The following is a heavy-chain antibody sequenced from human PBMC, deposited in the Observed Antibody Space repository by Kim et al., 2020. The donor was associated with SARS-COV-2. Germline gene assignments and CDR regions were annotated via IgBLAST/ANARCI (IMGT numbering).Heavy chain of an antibody. V-gene: IGHV3-53*01. Sequence: GGSLRLSCAASGLADGVNHMTWVRRAPGKGLEWLSLIYSDGSTNYADSVKGRFTISRDNSKNTFFLQMNSLRAEDTAIYYCASVNNYAFDIWGQGTMVTVSS. CDR1: GLADGVNH. CDR3: ASVNNYAFDI. CDR2: IYSDGST. D-gene: IGHD1-20*01. J-gene: IGHJ3*02.